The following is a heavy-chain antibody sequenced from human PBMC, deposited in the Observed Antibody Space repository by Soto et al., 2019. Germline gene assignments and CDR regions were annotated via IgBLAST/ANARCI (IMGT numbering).Heavy chain of an antibody. V-gene: IGHV3-11*06. J-gene: IGHJ4*01. D-gene: IGHD3-10*01. CDR2: ISSDSGYT. CDR1: GFTFSDHY. Sequence: QVQLVESGGGLVKPGGSLRLSCAASGFTFSDHYMRWIRQAPGKGLEWISYISSDSGYTHYADSVKGRFTISRDNANNSLYLQMESLRAEDTAVYYCARDPMGRGVPIDYWGQGTLVTVSS. CDR3: ARDPMGRGVPIDY.